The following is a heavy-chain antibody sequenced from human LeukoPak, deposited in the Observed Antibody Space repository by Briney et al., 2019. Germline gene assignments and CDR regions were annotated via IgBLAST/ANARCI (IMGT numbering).Heavy chain of an antibody. Sequence: SETLSLTCTVSGGSISSGDYYWSWIRQPPGKGLEWIGYIYYSGSTNYKPSLKSRVTISIDRSKNQFSLELSSVTAADTAVYYCARGPELGSLDHWGQGTLVTVSS. J-gene: IGHJ4*02. CDR3: ARGPELGSLDH. CDR2: IYYSGST. D-gene: IGHD3-10*01. V-gene: IGHV4-61*08. CDR1: GGSISSGDYY.